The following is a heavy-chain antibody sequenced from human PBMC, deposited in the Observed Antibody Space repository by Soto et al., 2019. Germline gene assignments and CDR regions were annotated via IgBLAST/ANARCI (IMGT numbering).Heavy chain of an antibody. V-gene: IGHV1-18*01. CDR3: AGDFLTRPPWRSATAQFYSYGMDV. Sequence: ASVKVSCKASGYTFISYAISWVRQVPGQGLEWMGRVSPYSGNTDSAQKFQGRVTMTADTSTNTAYMDLRNLRSDDTAVYFCAGDFLTRPPWRSATAQFYSYGMDVWGQGTTVTVS. D-gene: IGHD3-9*01. CDR1: GYTFISYA. J-gene: IGHJ6*02. CDR2: VSPYSGNT.